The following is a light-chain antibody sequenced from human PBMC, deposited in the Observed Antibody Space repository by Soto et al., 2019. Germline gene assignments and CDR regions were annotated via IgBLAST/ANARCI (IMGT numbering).Light chain of an antibody. J-gene: IGLJ1*01. CDR1: SSDVGGYNY. Sequence: QSVLTQPASVSGSPGQSITISCTGTSSDVGGYNYVSWYQLHPGKAPKLMIHEVSERPSGVSNRFSGSKSGNTASLTISGLQAEDEADYYCASYASSVTYVFGSGTKATVL. CDR2: EVS. CDR3: ASYASSVTYV. V-gene: IGLV2-14*01.